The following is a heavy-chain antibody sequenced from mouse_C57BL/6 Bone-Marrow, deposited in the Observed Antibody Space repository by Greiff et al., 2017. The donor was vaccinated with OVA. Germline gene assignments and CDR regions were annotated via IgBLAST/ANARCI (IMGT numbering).Heavy chain of an antibody. CDR3: ARERIITLAY. Sequence: EVHLVESGGGLVKPGGSLKLSCAASGFTFSSYAMSWVRQTPEKRLEWVATISDGGSYTYYPDNVKGRFTISRDNAKNNLYLQMSHLKSEDTAMYYCARERIITLAYWGQGTLVTVSA. CDR2: ISDGGSYT. V-gene: IGHV5-4*01. D-gene: IGHD1-1*01. J-gene: IGHJ3*01. CDR1: GFTFSSYA.